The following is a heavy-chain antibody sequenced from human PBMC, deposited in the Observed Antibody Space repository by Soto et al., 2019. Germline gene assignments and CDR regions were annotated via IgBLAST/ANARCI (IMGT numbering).Heavy chain of an antibody. D-gene: IGHD3-9*01. Sequence: GASVKVSFKASGYTFTSYYMHWVRQAPGQGLEWMGIINPSGGSTSYAQKFQGRVTMTRDTSTSTVYMELSSLRSEDTAVYYCARDWMDYDILTGYYTTPEYYFDYWGQGTLVTISS. V-gene: IGHV1-46*01. J-gene: IGHJ4*02. CDR1: GYTFTSYY. CDR2: INPSGGST. CDR3: ARDWMDYDILTGYYTTPEYYFDY.